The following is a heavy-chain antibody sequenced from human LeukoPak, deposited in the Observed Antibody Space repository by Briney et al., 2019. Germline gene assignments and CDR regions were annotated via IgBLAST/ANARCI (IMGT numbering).Heavy chain of an antibody. Sequence: PSETLSLTCTVSGGSISSYYWSWIRQPPGKGLEWIGYIYYSGSTNYNPSLKSRVTISVDTSKNQFSLKLSSVTAADTAVYYCARSGTILGVEYYYMDVWGKGTTVTVSS. CDR3: ARSGTILGVEYYYMDV. D-gene: IGHD3-3*01. CDR1: GGSISSYY. CDR2: IYYSGST. V-gene: IGHV4-59*01. J-gene: IGHJ6*03.